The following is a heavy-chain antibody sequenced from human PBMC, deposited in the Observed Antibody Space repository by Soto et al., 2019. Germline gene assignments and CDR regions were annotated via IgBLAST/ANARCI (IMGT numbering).Heavy chain of an antibody. J-gene: IGHJ4*02. CDR1: GFYFSNYN. CDR2: IDGSGVPG. CDR3: ATDFGHGYDLDY. V-gene: IGHV3-48*02. Sequence: PGGSLRLSCVASGFYFSNYNMNWVRQAPGKGLEWVSEIDGSGVPGLYGDSVRGRFTISRDNAERSVFLHLNCLRDEDTAVYYCATDFGHGYDLDYWGRGTLVTVSS. D-gene: IGHD5-18*01.